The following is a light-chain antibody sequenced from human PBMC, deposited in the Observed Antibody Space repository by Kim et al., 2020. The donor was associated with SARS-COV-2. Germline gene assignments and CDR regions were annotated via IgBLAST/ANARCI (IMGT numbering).Light chain of an antibody. CDR1: QSISSY. CDR2: AAS. V-gene: IGKV1-39*01. CDR3: QQSYSTPLVT. Sequence: DIQMTQSPSSLSASVGDRVTITCRASQSISSYLNWYQQKPGKAPTLLIYAASSLQSGVPSRFSGSGSGTDFTLTISSLQPEDFATYYCQQSYSTPLVTFGGGTKVDIK. J-gene: IGKJ4*01.